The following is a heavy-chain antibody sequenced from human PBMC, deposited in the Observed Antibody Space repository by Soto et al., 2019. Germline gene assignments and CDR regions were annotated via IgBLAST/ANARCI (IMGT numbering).Heavy chain of an antibody. CDR3: ARSGMGYCISTSCYVANWFDP. D-gene: IGHD2-2*01. Sequence: QVQLVQSGAEVKKPGSSVKVSCKASGGTFSSYAISWVRQAPGQGLEWMGGIIPIFGTANYAQKFQGRVTITADESTSTAYMELSSLRSEDTAVYYCARSGMGYCISTSCYVANWFDPWGQGTLVTVSS. CDR2: IIPIFGTA. J-gene: IGHJ5*02. CDR1: GGTFSSYA. V-gene: IGHV1-69*12.